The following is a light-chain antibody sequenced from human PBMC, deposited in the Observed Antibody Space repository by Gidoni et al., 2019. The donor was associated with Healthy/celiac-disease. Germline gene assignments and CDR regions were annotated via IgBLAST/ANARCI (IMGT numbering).Light chain of an antibody. CDR2: AAS. CDR1: QSISSY. J-gene: IGKJ2*01. Sequence: DIQMTQPPSSLSASVGDRVTITCRASQSISSYLHWYQQKPGKAPKHLIYAASSLQSGVPSRFSGSGSGTDFTLTISSLQPEDFAAYYCQQSYSTPYTFGQGTKLEIK. V-gene: IGKV1-39*01. CDR3: QQSYSTPYT.